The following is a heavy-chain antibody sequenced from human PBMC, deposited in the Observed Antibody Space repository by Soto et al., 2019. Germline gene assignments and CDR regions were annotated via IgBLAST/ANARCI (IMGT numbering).Heavy chain of an antibody. V-gene: IGHV1-18*01. CDR1: GYTFTSYG. J-gene: IGHJ3*02. Sequence: QAQLVQSGGEVKKPGASVKVSCKASGYTFTSYGVTWVRQAPGQSLEWMGWISGYNGNTKYAQKFQGRVTMTTETSTNTGYMEMRSLRSDDTAVYYCAREIPTTVTSFAFDMWGQGTMVTVSS. CDR2: ISGYNGNT. CDR3: AREIPTTVTSFAFDM. D-gene: IGHD4-17*01.